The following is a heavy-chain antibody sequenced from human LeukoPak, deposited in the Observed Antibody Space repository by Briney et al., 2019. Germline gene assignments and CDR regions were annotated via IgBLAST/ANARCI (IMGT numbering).Heavy chain of an antibody. Sequence: GGSLRLSCAASGFTFSSYAMHWVRQAPGKGLEWVAVISYDGSNKYYADSVKGRFTISRDNSKNTLYLQMNSLRAEDTAVYYCARDRGSASFSLAFDIWGQGTMVTVSS. CDR1: GFTFSSYA. J-gene: IGHJ3*02. CDR2: ISYDGSNK. CDR3: ARDRGSASFSLAFDI. V-gene: IGHV3-30*01. D-gene: IGHD1-26*01.